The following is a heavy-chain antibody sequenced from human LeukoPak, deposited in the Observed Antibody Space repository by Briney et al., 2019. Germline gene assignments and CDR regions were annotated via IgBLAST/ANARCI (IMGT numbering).Heavy chain of an antibody. Sequence: GGPLRLSCAASGFTFSSYSMNWVRQAPGKGLEWVSSISSSSSYIYYADSVKGRFTISRDNAKNSLYLQMNSLRAEDTAVYYCAREREYYYDSSGYYQFFDYWGQGTLVTVSS. D-gene: IGHD3-22*01. CDR1: GFTFSSYS. CDR2: ISSSSSYI. V-gene: IGHV3-21*01. CDR3: AREREYYYDSSGYYQFFDY. J-gene: IGHJ4*02.